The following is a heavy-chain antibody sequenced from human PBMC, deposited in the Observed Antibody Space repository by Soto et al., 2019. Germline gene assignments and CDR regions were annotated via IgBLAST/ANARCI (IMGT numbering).Heavy chain of an antibody. V-gene: IGHV4-34*01. D-gene: IGHD3-10*01. Sequence: SETLSLTCAVYGGSFSGYYWSWIRQPPGKGLEWIGEINHSGSTNYNPSLKSRFTISVDTSKNQFSLKLSSVTAADTAVYYCARDAMVRGVSYYYYGMDVWGQGTTVTVSS. CDR1: GGSFSGYY. CDR2: INHSGST. J-gene: IGHJ6*02. CDR3: ARDAMVRGVSYYYYGMDV.